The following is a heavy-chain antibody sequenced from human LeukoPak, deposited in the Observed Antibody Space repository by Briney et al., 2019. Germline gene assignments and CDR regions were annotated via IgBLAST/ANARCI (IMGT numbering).Heavy chain of an antibody. CDR1: GFTFSSYA. Sequence: GGSLRLSCAASGFTFSSYAMHWVRHAPGKGLEGVAVISYDGSNKYYADSVKGRFTISRDNYKNTLYLQMNSLSAEDTAVYYCARDPTYYLRYGYFDSWGQGTLVTVSS. CDR2: ISYDGSNK. CDR3: ARDPTYYLRYGYFDS. D-gene: IGHD1-26*01. J-gene: IGHJ4*02. V-gene: IGHV3-30-3*01.